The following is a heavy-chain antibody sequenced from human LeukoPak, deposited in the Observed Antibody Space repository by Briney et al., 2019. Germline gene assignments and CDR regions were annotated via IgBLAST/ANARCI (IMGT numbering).Heavy chain of an antibody. CDR3: TRAPPGRDGYSEY. V-gene: IGHV3-21*01. Sequence: GGSLRLSCAASGFIFSSYTMNWVGQAPGEGLEWVASISDTSTYIYYADSVEGRFTISRDNAKSSLFLQMNSLRAEDTAVYYCTRAPPGRDGYSEYWGQGTVVTVST. CDR2: ISDTSTYI. CDR1: GFIFSSYT. D-gene: IGHD5-24*01. J-gene: IGHJ1*01.